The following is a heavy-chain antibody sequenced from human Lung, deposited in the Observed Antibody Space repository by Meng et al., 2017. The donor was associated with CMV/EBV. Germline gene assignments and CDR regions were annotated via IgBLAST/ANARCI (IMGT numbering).Heavy chain of an antibody. D-gene: IGHD3-10*01. Sequence: DGSVSSSHWWNWVRQPPGKGLEWIGEIFRTGATNYNPSLKSRVTISVDKSNNQFSLKLTSVTAADTAVYYCGREGYFGSGNYPIDYWGQGTLVTVSS. CDR3: GREGYFGSGNYPIDY. CDR2: IFRTGAT. J-gene: IGHJ4*02. CDR1: DGSVSSSHW. V-gene: IGHV4-4*02.